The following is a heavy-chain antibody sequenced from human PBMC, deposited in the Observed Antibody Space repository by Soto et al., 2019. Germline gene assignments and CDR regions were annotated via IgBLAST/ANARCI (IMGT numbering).Heavy chain of an antibody. CDR1: GGSISSGGYY. D-gene: IGHD4-17*01. J-gene: IGHJ4*02. CDR2: IYYSGST. CDR3: ARVTDYGDSLLFDY. Sequence: SETLSLTCTVSGGSISSGGYYWSCIRQHPGKGLEWIGYIYYSGSTYYNPSLKSRVTISVDTSKNQFSLKLSSVTAADTAVYYCARVTDYGDSLLFDYWGQGTLVTVSS. V-gene: IGHV4-31*03.